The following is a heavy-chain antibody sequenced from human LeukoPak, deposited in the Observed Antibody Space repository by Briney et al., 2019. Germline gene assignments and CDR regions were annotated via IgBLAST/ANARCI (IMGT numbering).Heavy chain of an antibody. Sequence: GGSLRLSCAASGFTFSSYAMSWVRQAPGKGLEWVSAFSSSGGSTYYADSLKGLFTIFRDTSKNKLYLQMNILRGDDTADYYCARLRDLGYCSAGSCDPLPDYWGQGTLVTVSS. CDR1: GFTFSSYA. D-gene: IGHD2-15*01. J-gene: IGHJ4*02. CDR3: ARLRDLGYCSAGSCDPLPDY. V-gene: IGHV3-23*01. CDR2: FSSSGGST.